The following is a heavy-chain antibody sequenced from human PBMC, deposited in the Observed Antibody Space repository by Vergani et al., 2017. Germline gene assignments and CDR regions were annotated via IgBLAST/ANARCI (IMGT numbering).Heavy chain of an antibody. J-gene: IGHJ6*02. CDR3: ASDVVDRYYYYGMDV. V-gene: IGHV3-30*14. CDR2: ISYDGSNK. CDR1: GFTFSSYA. D-gene: IGHD2-21*01. Sequence: QVQLVESGGGVVQPGRSLRLSCAASGFTFSSYAMHWVRQAPGKGLEWVAVISYDGSNKYYADSVKGRFTISRDNSKNTLYLQMNSLRAEDTAVYYCASDVVDRYYYYGMDVWGQGTTVTVSS.